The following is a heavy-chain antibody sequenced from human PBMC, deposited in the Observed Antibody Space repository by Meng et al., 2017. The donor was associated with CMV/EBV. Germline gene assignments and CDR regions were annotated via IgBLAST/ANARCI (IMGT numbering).Heavy chain of an antibody. Sequence: GSLKISCAASGFTVSSNYMSWVRQAPGKGLEWVSVIYSGGSTYYADSVKGRFTISRDNSKNTLYLQMNSLRAEDTAVYYCARVIAVAGLNPGRFDYWGQGTLVTVSS. CDR1: GFTVSSNY. J-gene: IGHJ4*02. D-gene: IGHD6-19*01. V-gene: IGHV3-53*01. CDR3: ARVIAVAGLNPGRFDY. CDR2: IYSGGST.